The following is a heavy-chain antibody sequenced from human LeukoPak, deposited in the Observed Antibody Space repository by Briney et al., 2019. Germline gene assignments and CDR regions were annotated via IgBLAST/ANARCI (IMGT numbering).Heavy chain of an antibody. Sequence: PGGSLTLSCAASGFTFSSYGMHWVRQAPGKGLEWVAVIWYDGSNKYYADSVKGRFTISRDNSKNALYLQMNSLRAEDTAVYYCARENYDSSGSNGYYYYYMDVWGKGTTVTVSS. CDR1: GFTFSSYG. D-gene: IGHD3-22*01. CDR3: ARENYDSSGSNGYYYYYMDV. V-gene: IGHV3-33*01. J-gene: IGHJ6*03. CDR2: IWYDGSNK.